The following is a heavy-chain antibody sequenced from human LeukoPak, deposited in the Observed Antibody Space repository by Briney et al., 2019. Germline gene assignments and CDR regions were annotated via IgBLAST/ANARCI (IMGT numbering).Heavy chain of an antibody. J-gene: IGHJ4*02. D-gene: IGHD5-12*01. Sequence: GGSLRLSCAASGFTFSSYAMSWVRQAPGEGLEWVSVISVSGDITYYADSVKGRFTISRDNSKNILYLQMNSLRAEDTALYYCAKEKIVALTPEYWGQGTLVTVSS. V-gene: IGHV3-23*01. CDR1: GFTFSSYA. CDR2: ISVSGDIT. CDR3: AKEKIVALTPEY.